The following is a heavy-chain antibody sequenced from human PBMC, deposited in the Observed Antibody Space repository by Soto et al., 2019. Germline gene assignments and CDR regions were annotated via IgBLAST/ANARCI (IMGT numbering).Heavy chain of an antibody. Sequence: PGGSLRFSCAASGFTFSRHAIHWVRLTPGRGLEWVLAISRDGSYIYYTDSVKGRFTVSRDNSKNTVFVQMNRLIPDDTALYFCARTRNGGVADSFDSWGQGTRVTVSS. CDR1: GFTFSRHA. D-gene: IGHD3-3*01. CDR2: ISRDGSYI. J-gene: IGHJ5*01. CDR3: ARTRNGGVADSFDS. V-gene: IGHV3-30*04.